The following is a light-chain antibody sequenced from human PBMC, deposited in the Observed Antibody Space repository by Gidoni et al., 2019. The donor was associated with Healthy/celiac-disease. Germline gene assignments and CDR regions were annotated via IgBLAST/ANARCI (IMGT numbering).Light chain of an antibody. V-gene: IGKV4-1*01. CDR3: QQYYSTPLT. J-gene: IGKJ4*01. CDR2: WAS. CDR1: QSVLYSFNNNND. Sequence: DIVMSPSPDSLSVSLCERATLNCKSSQSVLYSFNNNNDLAWYQQKPGQAPKLLIYWASTRESGVPDRFSGSGSGTDFTLTISSLQAEDVAVYYCQQYYSTPLTFGGGTKVEIK.